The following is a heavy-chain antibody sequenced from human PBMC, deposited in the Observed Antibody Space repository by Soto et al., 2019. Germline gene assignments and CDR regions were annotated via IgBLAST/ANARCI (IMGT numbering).Heavy chain of an antibody. CDR3: AKAGQRVGATITDI. V-gene: IGHV3-9*01. Sequence: PGGSLRLSCVASGFTFDDYAMHWVRQAPGKGLEWVSGISWNSGSIGYADSVKGRFTISRDNAKNSLYLQMNSLRAEDTALYYCAKAGQRVGATITDIWGQGTMVTVSS. D-gene: IGHD1-26*01. J-gene: IGHJ3*02. CDR1: GFTFDDYA. CDR2: ISWNSGSI.